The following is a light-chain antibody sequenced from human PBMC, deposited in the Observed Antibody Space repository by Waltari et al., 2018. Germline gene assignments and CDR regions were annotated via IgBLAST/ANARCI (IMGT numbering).Light chain of an antibody. CDR2: YHSESNM. Sequence: QPVLTQPSSHSASSGASVRLTCMLSSGFSVGDFWIRWYQQKPGTPPRLRRHYHSESNMGQASGVPVGCSESNVASANAGILRISGLQPEDEGDDYCGTWHSNSVVFGGGTKLTVL. J-gene: IGLJ2*01. CDR3: GTWHSNSVV. CDR1: SGFSVGDFW. V-gene: IGLV5-52*01.